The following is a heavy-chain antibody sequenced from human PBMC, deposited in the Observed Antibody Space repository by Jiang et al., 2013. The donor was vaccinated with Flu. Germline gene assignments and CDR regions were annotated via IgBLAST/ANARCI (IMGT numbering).Heavy chain of an antibody. D-gene: IGHD5-12*01. Sequence: GPGLVKPSETLSLTCTVSGGSISSSSYYWGWIRQPPGKGLEWIGSIYYSGSTYYNPSLKSRVTISVDTSKNQFSLKLSSVTAADTAVYYCARDNGWLRYYYYYGMDVWGQGTTVTVS. CDR1: GGSISSSSYY. V-gene: IGHV4-39*07. CDR3: ARDNGWLRYYYYYGMDV. J-gene: IGHJ6*02. CDR2: IYYSGST.